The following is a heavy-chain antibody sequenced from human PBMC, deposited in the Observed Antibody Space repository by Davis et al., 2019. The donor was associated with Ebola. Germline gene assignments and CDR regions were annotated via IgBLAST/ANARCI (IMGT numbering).Heavy chain of an antibody. V-gene: IGHV3-53*01. CDR2: IYSGGST. Sequence: GESLKISCAASGFTVSSNYMSWVRQAPGKGLEWVSVIYSGGSTYYPDSVKGRFTISRDNSKNTLYLQMNSLRAEDTAVYYCAREGLVGDYYYGMDVWGQGTTVTVSS. CDR3: AREGLVGDYYYGMDV. CDR1: GFTVSSNY. D-gene: IGHD6-6*01. J-gene: IGHJ6*02.